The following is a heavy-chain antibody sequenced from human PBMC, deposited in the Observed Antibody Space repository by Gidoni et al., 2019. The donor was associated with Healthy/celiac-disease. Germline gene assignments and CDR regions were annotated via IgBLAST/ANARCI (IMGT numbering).Heavy chain of an antibody. CDR1: GFTFSSYS. CDR2: ISSSSSYI. J-gene: IGHJ6*02. CDR3: ARGATDSYYDIALV. V-gene: IGHV3-21*02. Sequence: EVQLVESGGGLVKPGGSLRLSCAASGFTFSSYSMNWVRQAPGKGLEWVSYISSSSSYIYYADSVKGRFTISRDNAKNSLYLQMNSLRVEDTAVYYCARGATDSYYDIALVWGQGTTVTVSS. D-gene: IGHD3-9*01.